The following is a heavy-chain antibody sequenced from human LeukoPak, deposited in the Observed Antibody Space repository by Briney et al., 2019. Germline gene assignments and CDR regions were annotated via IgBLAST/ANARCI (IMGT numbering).Heavy chain of an antibody. CDR2: ISGSGDYS. V-gene: IGHV3-23*01. CDR1: GFTFSNYA. Sequence: GGSLRLSCAASGFTFSNYAMNWVRQAPGKGLEWVSAISGSGDYSNSADSVKGRFTISRDNSENTLYLQMNSLRAEDTGVYYCAKDFSAGGNYGYGRFDPWGQGTLVTVSS. D-gene: IGHD4-17*01. CDR3: AKDFSAGGNYGYGRFDP. J-gene: IGHJ5*02.